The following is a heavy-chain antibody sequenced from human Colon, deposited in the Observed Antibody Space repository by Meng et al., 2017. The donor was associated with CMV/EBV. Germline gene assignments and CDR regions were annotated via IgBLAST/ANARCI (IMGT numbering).Heavy chain of an antibody. V-gene: IGHV3-23*03. D-gene: IGHD3-16*01. Sequence: GASLKISCAASGFAFSGYDMSWVRQAPGTGLEWVSVIYFDGSRSYYADSVRGRFTIFRDNAKNTVWLQMNSLRAGDTAIYYCVKDDNRYTGEGGSWGQGTLVTVSS. J-gene: IGHJ5*02. CDR1: GFAFSGYD. CDR2: IYFDGSRS. CDR3: VKDDNRYTGEGGS.